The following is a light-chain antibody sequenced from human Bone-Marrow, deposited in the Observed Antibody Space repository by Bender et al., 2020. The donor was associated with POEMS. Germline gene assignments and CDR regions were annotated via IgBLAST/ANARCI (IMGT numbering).Light chain of an antibody. CDR1: GSDVGGYKY. J-gene: IGLJ2*01. Sequence: QSALTQPASVSGSPGQSISISCTEAGSDVGGYKYVSWYQHHPGKAPKLMIYDVTHRPSGVSTRFSGSKSGNTASLTISGLQTEDEADYYCSSYTIADSLVVFGGGTKLTVL. CDR3: SSYTIADSLVV. V-gene: IGLV2-14*03. CDR2: DVT.